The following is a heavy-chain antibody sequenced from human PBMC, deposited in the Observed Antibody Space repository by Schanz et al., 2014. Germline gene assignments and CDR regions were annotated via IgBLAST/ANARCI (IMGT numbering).Heavy chain of an antibody. J-gene: IGHJ4*02. CDR2: ISYDGNTK. D-gene: IGHD1-26*01. V-gene: IGHV3-30*09. CDR3: AGDWASGRYYSDY. CDR1: GFTFNSYA. Sequence: VQLLESGGGLAQPGGSLRLSCAASGFTFNSYAFHWVRQAPGKGLEWVALISYDGNTKYYAESVKGRFAISRDNSKDTLYLQMNSLRTEDTAVYYCAGDWASGRYYSDYWGQGTLVTVSS.